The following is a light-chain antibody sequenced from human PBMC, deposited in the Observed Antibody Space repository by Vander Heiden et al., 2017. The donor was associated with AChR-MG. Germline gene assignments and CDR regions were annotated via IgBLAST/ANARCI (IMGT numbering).Light chain of an antibody. CDR1: QSVTSN. J-gene: IGKJ1*01. CDR2: DAS. CDR3: QQYNNWPET. Sequence: DIVMTPSPPTMSVSPGERATLSCRASQSVTSNLAWYQQKPGQAPRLLIYDASTRATGIPARFSGSGSGTEFTLTISSLQSEDFAVYYCQQYNNWPETFGQGTKVEIK. V-gene: IGKV3-15*01.